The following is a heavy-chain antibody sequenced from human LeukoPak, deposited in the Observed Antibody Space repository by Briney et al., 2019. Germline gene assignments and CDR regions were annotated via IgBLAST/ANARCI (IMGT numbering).Heavy chain of an antibody. V-gene: IGHV4-31*03. J-gene: IGHJ4*02. CDR3: ARVYDSRPIVDY. CDR2: IYYSGST. Sequence: PSETLSLTCTVSGGSISSGGYYWSWIRQHPGKGLEWIGYIYYSGSTYYNPSLKSRVTISVDTSKNQFSLKLSSVTAAVTAVYYCARVYDSRPIVDYWGQGTLVTVSS. D-gene: IGHD3-22*01. CDR1: GGSISSGGYY.